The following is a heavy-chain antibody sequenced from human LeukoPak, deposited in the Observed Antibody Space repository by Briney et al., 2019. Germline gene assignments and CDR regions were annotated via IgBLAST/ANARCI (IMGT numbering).Heavy chain of an antibody. CDR2: IYYSGST. V-gene: IGHV4-59*08. J-gene: IGHJ4*02. CDR1: GGSFSSYY. Sequence: PSETLSLTCAVYGGSFSSYYWSWIRQPPGKGLEWIGYIYYSGSTNYNPSLKSRVTMSVDTSKNQFSLKLSSVTAADTAVYYCARLSVVTADFDYWGQGTLVTVSS. D-gene: IGHD2-21*02. CDR3: ARLSVVTADFDY.